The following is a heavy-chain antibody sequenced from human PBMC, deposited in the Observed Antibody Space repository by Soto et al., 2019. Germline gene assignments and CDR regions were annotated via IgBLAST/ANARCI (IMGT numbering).Heavy chain of an antibody. CDR3: ARERDYDFWSGYYFDY. CDR1: GFSFSDYY. D-gene: IGHD3-3*01. J-gene: IGHJ4*02. V-gene: IGHV3-11*01. Sequence: PGGSLRLSCAASGFSFSDYYMSWIRQAPGKGLEWVSYISSSGTTIHYVESVKGRFTISRDNAKNSLYLQMNSLRAEDTALYYCARERDYDFWSGYYFDYWGQGTLVTVSS. CDR2: ISSSGTTI.